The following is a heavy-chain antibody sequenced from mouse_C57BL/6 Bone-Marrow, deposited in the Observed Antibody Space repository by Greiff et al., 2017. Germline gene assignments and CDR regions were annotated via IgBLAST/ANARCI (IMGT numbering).Heavy chain of an antibody. J-gene: IGHJ2*01. CDR3: ATNWGFDY. CDR2: MNPSSGYT. Sequence: VQLQQSGAELARPGASVKMSCKASGYTFTSYTMHWVKQRPGQGLEWIGYMNPSSGYTKYNQKFKDKATLTADKSSSTAYMQLSSLTSEDSAVYYCATNWGFDYWGQGTTLTDSS. D-gene: IGHD4-1*01. CDR1: GYTFTSYT. V-gene: IGHV1-4*01.